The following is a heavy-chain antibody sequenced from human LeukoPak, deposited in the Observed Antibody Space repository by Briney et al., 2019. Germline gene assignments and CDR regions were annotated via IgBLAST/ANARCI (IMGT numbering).Heavy chain of an antibody. Sequence: PGGSLRLSCAASGFTFSSYSMNWVRQAPGKGLEWVSSISSSSSYIYYADSVKGRFTISRDNAKNSLYLQMNSLRAEDTAVYYCAREMYSSSWYDYYYYYMDVRGKGTTVTVSS. CDR1: GFTFSSYS. V-gene: IGHV3-21*01. CDR3: AREMYSSSWYDYYYYYMDV. J-gene: IGHJ6*03. D-gene: IGHD6-13*01. CDR2: ISSSSSYI.